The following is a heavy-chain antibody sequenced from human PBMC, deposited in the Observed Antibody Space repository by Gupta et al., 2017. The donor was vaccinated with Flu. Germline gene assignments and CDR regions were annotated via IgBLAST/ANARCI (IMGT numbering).Heavy chain of an antibody. CDR2: INPDSGGT. V-gene: IGHV1-2*06. J-gene: IGHJ3*02. CDR1: GHTFTAYW. D-gene: IGHD6-19*01. CDR3: AGIAVTGTAGSCDI. Sequence: QVQLVQSGAEVQKPGASVKVSCRPSGHTFTAYWIHWVRQAPGQGLEWMGRINPDSGGTTYAQKFQGRVTMTRDTSISTAYMEVTXVXTDDTAXYYCAGIAVTGTAGSCDIWGRGTIVTVS.